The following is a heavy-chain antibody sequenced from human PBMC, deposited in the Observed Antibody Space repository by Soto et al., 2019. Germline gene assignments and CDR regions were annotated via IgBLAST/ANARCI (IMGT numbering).Heavy chain of an antibody. Sequence: GGSLRLSCAASGFTFSSYSMNWVRQAPGKGLEWVSSISRSSSYIYYADSVKGRFTISRDNAKNSLYLQMNSLRAEDTAVYYCARDSNYVFWSGYFDYWGQGTLVTVSS. CDR1: GFTFSSYS. D-gene: IGHD3-3*01. CDR2: ISRSSSYI. CDR3: ARDSNYVFWSGYFDY. V-gene: IGHV3-21*01. J-gene: IGHJ4*02.